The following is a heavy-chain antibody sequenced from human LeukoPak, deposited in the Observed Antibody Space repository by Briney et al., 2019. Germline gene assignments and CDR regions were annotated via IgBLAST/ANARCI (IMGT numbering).Heavy chain of an antibody. Sequence: ASVKVSCKASGGTFSTYAISWVRQAPGEGFEWMGGILPIFGTANYAPEFQGRVTITADESTSTAYMELSSLRSEDTAVYYCARSFHSSGWYHDYWGQGTLVTVSS. V-gene: IGHV1-69*13. CDR3: ARSFHSSGWYHDY. D-gene: IGHD6-19*01. CDR2: ILPIFGTA. J-gene: IGHJ4*02. CDR1: GGTFSTYA.